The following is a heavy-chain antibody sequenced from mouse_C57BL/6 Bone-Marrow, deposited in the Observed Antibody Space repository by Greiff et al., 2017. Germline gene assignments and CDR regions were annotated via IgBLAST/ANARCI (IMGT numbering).Heavy chain of an antibody. V-gene: IGHV1-69*01. CDR2: IDPSDSYT. D-gene: IGHD1-1*01. CDR3: ARDYYGSSPYYAMDY. J-gene: IGHJ4*01. Sequence: VQLQQPGAELVMPGASVKLSCKASGYTFTSYWMHWVKQRPGQGLEWIGEIDPSDSYTNYNQKFKGKSTLTVDKSSSTAYMQLSSLTSEDSAVYYGARDYYGSSPYYAMDYWGQGTSVTVSS. CDR1: GYTFTSYW.